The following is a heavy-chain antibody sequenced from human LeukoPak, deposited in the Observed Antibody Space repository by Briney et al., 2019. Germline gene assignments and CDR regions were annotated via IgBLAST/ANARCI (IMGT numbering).Heavy chain of an antibody. Sequence: GASVKVSCKASGGTFSSYAISWVRQAPGQGPEWMGRIIPILGIANYAQKFQGRVTITADKSTSTAYMELSSLRSEDTAVYYCARDWEYHYDSSGYFDLWGRGTLVTVSS. J-gene: IGHJ2*01. D-gene: IGHD3-22*01. CDR3: ARDWEYHYDSSGYFDL. V-gene: IGHV1-69*04. CDR1: GGTFSSYA. CDR2: IIPILGIA.